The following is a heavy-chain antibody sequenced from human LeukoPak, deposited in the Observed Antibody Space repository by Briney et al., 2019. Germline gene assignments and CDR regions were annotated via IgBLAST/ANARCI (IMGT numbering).Heavy chain of an antibody. J-gene: IGHJ4*02. CDR2: INPSDGGT. CDR3: AREPPASGYCDY. CDR1: GSIFTRYY. Sequence: ASVSVSCKASGSIFTRYYMHWVGQAPGQGGEGLGIINPSDGGTSYAQKFQGRVTMTRDTYTSTVYMELSSLRSEDTAVYHCAREPPASGYCDYWGQGSLATVSS. V-gene: IGHV1-46*01.